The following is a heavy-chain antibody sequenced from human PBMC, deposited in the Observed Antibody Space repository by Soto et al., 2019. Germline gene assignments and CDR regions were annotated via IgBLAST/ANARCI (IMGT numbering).Heavy chain of an antibody. D-gene: IGHD2-2*01. Sequence: GGSLRLSCAASGSTFSIYWMSWVRQAPGKGLEWVANIKQDGSEKYYVDSVRGRFTISRDNAKNSLYLQMNSLRAEDTAVYYCARERVPGGSGEIDYWGQGTLVTVSS. J-gene: IGHJ4*02. CDR3: ARERVPGGSGEIDY. CDR2: IKQDGSEK. V-gene: IGHV3-7*01. CDR1: GSTFSIYW.